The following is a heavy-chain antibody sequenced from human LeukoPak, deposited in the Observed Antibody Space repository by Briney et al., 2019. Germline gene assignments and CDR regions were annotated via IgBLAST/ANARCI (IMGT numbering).Heavy chain of an antibody. CDR2: IYSSGAN. Sequence: PSQTLSLTCTVSGGSISGGSYYWSWIRQPAGKGLEWIGRIYSSGANNYSPSLKSRVTISVDTSKNQFSLKLSSVTAADTAVYYCARLDFYGDYSDYWGQGTLVTVSS. D-gene: IGHD4-17*01. V-gene: IGHV4-61*02. CDR1: GGSISGGSYY. CDR3: ARLDFYGDYSDY. J-gene: IGHJ4*02.